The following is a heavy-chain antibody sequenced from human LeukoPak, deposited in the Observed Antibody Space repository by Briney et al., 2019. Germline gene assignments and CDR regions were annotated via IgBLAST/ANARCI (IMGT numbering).Heavy chain of an antibody. CDR3: ARDSRMPGGSNHYFDY. CDR1: GGSISTYY. V-gene: IGHV4-59*01. Sequence: SETLSLTCTVSGGSISTYYWSWIRQPPGKGLEWIGYIYYSGTTNYSPSLKSRLTISVGTSKNQFSLKLNSVTAADTAVYYCARDSRMPGGSNHYFDYWCQGTLVTVSS. CDR2: IYYSGTT. D-gene: IGHD5-24*01. J-gene: IGHJ4*02.